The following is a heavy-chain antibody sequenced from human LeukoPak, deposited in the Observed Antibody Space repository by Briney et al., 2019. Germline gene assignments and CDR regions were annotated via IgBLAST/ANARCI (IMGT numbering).Heavy chain of an antibody. CDR3: AKGRQLLWFGELLY. V-gene: IGHV3-30*02. CDR2: IRYDGSNK. J-gene: IGHJ4*02. CDR1: GFTFSSYA. D-gene: IGHD3-10*01. Sequence: GGSLRLSFAASGFTFSSYAMSWVRQAPGKGLEWVAFIRYDGSNKYYADSVKGRFTISRDNSKNTLYLQMNSLRAEDTAVYYCAKGRQLLWFGELLYWGQGTLVTVSS.